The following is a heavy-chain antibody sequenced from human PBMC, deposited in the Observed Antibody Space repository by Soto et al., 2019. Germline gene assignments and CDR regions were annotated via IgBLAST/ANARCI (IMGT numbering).Heavy chain of an antibody. V-gene: IGHV1-69*06. Sequence: QERLVQSGAEVRKPGSSVKVSCKVTGGTSTRYAITWVRQAPGQGLEWMGGIVPMFGTSKYAQKFQGRVIITADTSTNIAYMELRSLRSEDTAVYYCNRGSEYDFWSRYLWGQGTLVSVSS. D-gene: IGHD3-3*01. CDR1: GGTSTRYA. J-gene: IGHJ4*02. CDR2: IVPMFGTS. CDR3: NRGSEYDFWSRYL.